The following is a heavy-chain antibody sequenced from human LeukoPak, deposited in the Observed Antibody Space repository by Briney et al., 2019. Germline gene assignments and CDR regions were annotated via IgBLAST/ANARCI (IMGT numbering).Heavy chain of an antibody. J-gene: IGHJ5*02. Sequence: SVKVSCKASGGTFSSYAISWVRQAPGQALEWMGGIIPIFGTANYAQKFQGRVTITADKSTSTAYMELSSLRSEDTAVYYCAREPRYYDILTGWFDPWGQGTLVTVSS. CDR2: IIPIFGTA. V-gene: IGHV1-69*06. CDR3: AREPRYYDILTGWFDP. D-gene: IGHD3-9*01. CDR1: GGTFSSYA.